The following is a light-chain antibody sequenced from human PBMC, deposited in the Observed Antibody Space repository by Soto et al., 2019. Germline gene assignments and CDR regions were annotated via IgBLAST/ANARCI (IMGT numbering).Light chain of an antibody. V-gene: IGKV1-5*01. CDR3: QKYNSAPQT. Sequence: DIQMTQSPSTLSASVGDRVTITCRASQTISRWLGWYQQKPGKAPKLLIYDAASLESGVPPRFSGSGSGTDFTLTISSLQPEDVATYYCQKYNSAPQTFGQGTRWIS. J-gene: IGKJ1*01. CDR1: QTISRW. CDR2: DAA.